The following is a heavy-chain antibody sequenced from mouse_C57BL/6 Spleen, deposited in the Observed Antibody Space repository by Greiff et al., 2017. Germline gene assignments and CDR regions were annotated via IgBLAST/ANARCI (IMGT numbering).Heavy chain of an antibody. D-gene: IGHD1-1*01. Sequence: VKLMESGAELVRPGASVTLSCKASGYTFTDYEMHWVKQTPVHGLEWIGAIDPETGGTAYNQKFKGKAILTADKSSSTAYMELRSLTSEDSAVYYCTREDGSSYDYAMDYWGQGTSVTVSS. V-gene: IGHV1-15*01. CDR2: IDPETGGT. CDR1: GYTFTDYE. CDR3: TREDGSSYDYAMDY. J-gene: IGHJ4*01.